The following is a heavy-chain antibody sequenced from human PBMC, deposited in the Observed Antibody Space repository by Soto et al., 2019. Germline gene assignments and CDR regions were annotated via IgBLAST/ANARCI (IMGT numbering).Heavy chain of an antibody. Sequence: EASVKVSCKASGYTFTSYGISWVRQAPGQGLEWMGWISAYNGNTNYAQKLQGRVTMTTDTSTSTAYMELRSLRSDDTAVYYCARGEQWPPYYYYYMDVWGKGTTVTVSS. D-gene: IGHD6-19*01. CDR2: ISAYNGNT. CDR3: ARGEQWPPYYYYYMDV. V-gene: IGHV1-18*01. CDR1: GYTFTSYG. J-gene: IGHJ6*03.